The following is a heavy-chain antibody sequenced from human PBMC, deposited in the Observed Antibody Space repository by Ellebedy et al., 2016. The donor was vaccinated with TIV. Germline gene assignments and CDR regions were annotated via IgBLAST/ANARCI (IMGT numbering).Heavy chain of an antibody. CDR3: ARGRSFN. D-gene: IGHD3-10*01. J-gene: IGHJ4*02. CDR2: LSQDGSEK. CDR1: GFTFRTYW. Sequence: PGGSLRLSCAASGFTFRTYWMSWVRQGPGKGLEWVANLSQDGSEKYYVDSVKGRFTISRDNAKNSVYLQMNSLRAEDTAVYYCARGRSFNWGQGTLVTVSS. V-gene: IGHV3-7*03.